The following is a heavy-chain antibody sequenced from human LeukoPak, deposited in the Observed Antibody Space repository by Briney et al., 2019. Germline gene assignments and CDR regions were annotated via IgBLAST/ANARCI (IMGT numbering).Heavy chain of an antibody. CDR3: AKRFSGSTTSPYYFDY. D-gene: IGHD2-2*01. CDR2: IIPILGIA. V-gene: IGHV1-69*04. Sequence: SVKVSCKASGGTFSSYAISWVRQAPGQGLEWMGRIIPILGIANYAQKFQGRVTITADKSTSTAYMELSSLRSEDTAVYYCAKRFSGSTTSPYYFDYWGQGTLVTVSS. CDR1: GGTFSSYA. J-gene: IGHJ4*02.